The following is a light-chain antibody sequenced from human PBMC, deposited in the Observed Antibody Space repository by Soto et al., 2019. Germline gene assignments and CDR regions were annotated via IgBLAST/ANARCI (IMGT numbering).Light chain of an antibody. CDR3: SSWDDSLNGPL. CDR1: SSNIGANT. CDR2: SNT. Sequence: QSVLPQPPSASGTPGQRVTISCSGSSSNIGANTVNWYQKVPGAAPKLIIFSNTQRSSGVPDRYSGSKSGTSASRAIGGLPSEDEADYYCSSWDDSLNGPLFGGGTKVTVL. J-gene: IGLJ2*01. V-gene: IGLV1-44*01.